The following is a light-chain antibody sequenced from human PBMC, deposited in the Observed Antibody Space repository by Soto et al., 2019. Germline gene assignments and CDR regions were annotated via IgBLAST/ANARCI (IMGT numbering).Light chain of an antibody. J-gene: IGLJ3*02. Sequence: QSALTQPASVSGSPGQSITISCTGTSSDVGSYNFVSWYQQRPGKAPKIMIYDVSNRPSGVSNRFSGSKSGNTASLTISGLQAADEADYYCSSYTSISTWVFGGGTKLTDL. V-gene: IGLV2-14*03. CDR1: SSDVGSYNF. CDR3: SSYTSISTWV. CDR2: DVS.